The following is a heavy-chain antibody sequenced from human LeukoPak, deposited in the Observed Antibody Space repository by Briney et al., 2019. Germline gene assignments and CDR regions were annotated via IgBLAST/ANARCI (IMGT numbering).Heavy chain of an antibody. CDR3: ARVYDSSGYYSGDWFDP. Sequence: ASVKVSCKASGYTFTGYYMHWVRQAPGQGLEWMGWINPNSGGTNYAQKFQGRVTMTRDTSISTAYMELSRLRSDDTAVYYCARVYDSSGYYSGDWFDPWGQGTLVTVSS. CDR2: INPNSGGT. V-gene: IGHV1-2*02. CDR1: GYTFTGYY. J-gene: IGHJ5*02. D-gene: IGHD3-22*01.